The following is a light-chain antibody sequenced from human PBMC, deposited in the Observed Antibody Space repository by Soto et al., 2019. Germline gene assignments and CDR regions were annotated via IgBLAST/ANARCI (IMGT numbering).Light chain of an antibody. J-gene: IGKJ5*01. V-gene: IGKV1-39*01. Sequence: DIRVAQTQSSLSASVGYRVSVTCRSSHNITNYLNWYQQKPGKAPKLLIYATSTLYSGVPSRFSGGGSETDFTLTISSLHIEDFAIYYCQQSFTTLPITFGQGTRLEIK. CDR2: ATS. CDR3: QQSFTTLPIT. CDR1: HNITNY.